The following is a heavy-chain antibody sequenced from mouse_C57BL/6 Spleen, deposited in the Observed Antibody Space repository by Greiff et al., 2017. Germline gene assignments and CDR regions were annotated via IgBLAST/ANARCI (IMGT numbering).Heavy chain of an antibody. CDR3: TRDGPYYGNLYAMDY. CDR2: ISSGGDYI. J-gene: IGHJ4*01. CDR1: GFTFSSYA. D-gene: IGHD2-10*01. V-gene: IGHV5-9-1*02. Sequence: EVQVVESGEGLVKPGGSLKLSCAASGFTFSSYAMSWVRQTPEKRLEWVAYISSGGDYIYYADTVKGRFTISRDNARNTLYLQMSSLKSEDTAMYYCTRDGPYYGNLYAMDYWGQGTSVTVSS.